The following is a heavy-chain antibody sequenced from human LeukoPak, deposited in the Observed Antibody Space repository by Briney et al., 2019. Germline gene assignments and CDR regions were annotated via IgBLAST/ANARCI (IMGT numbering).Heavy chain of an antibody. CDR2: VYYSGNT. Sequence: SKTLSLTCAVSGDSITSNKYYWGWIRQPPGKGLEWIGSVYYSGNTYYNPSLKSRVTISVDTSRNQFSLKLSSVTAADTAVYYCASLSCGADCYIPSDGFDIWGQGTMVSVSS. CDR3: ASLSCGADCYIPSDGFDI. D-gene: IGHD2-21*02. J-gene: IGHJ3*02. CDR1: GDSITSNKYY. V-gene: IGHV4-39*01.